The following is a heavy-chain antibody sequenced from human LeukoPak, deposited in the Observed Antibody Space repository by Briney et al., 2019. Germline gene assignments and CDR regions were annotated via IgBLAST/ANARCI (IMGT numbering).Heavy chain of an antibody. J-gene: IGHJ5*02. CDR1: GFTFSSYG. CDR2: IWYDGSNK. CDR3: ARSSGRLKSNWFDP. Sequence: GGSLRLSCAASGFTFSSYGMHWVRQAPGKGLEWVAVIWYDGSNKYYADSVKGRFTISRDNSKNTLYLQMNSLRAEDTAVYYCARSSGRLKSNWFDPWGQGILVTVSS. D-gene: IGHD3-10*01. V-gene: IGHV3-33*01.